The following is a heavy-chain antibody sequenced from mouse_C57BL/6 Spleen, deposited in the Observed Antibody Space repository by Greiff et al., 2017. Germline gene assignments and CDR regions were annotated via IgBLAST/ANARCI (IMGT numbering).Heavy chain of an antibody. CDR2: FHPYNDDT. J-gene: IGHJ3*01. CDR1: GYTFTTYP. CDR3: ARGRAAQAPFAY. V-gene: IGHV1-47*01. Sequence: VQGVESGAELVKPGASVKMSCKASGYTFTTYPIEWMKQNHGKSLEWIGNFHPYNDDTKYNEKFKGKATLTVEKSSSTVYLELSRLTSDDSAVYYCARGRAAQAPFAYWGQGTLVTVSA. D-gene: IGHD3-2*02.